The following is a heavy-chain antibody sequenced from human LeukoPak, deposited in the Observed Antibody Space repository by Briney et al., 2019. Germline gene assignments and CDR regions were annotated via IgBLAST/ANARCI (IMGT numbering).Heavy chain of an antibody. CDR1: GFTFDDYT. Sequence: PGGSLRLSCAASGFTFDDYTMHWVRQAPGKGLEWVSLISWDGGSTYYADSVKGRFTISRENSKNYLYLQMNSLRTEDTALYYCAKGPDSSGYYYFDYWGQGTLVTVSS. D-gene: IGHD3-22*01. V-gene: IGHV3-43*01. J-gene: IGHJ4*02. CDR3: AKGPDSSGYYYFDY. CDR2: ISWDGGST.